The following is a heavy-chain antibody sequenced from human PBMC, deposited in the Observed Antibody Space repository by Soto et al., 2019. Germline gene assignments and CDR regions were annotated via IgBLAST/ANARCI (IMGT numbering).Heavy chain of an antibody. V-gene: IGHV1-18*04. Sequence: GASVKVSCKASGYTFTSYGISWVRQAPGQGLEWMGWISAYNGNTNYAQKLQGRVTITTDTSTSTAYMELSRLRSDDTAVYYCARGDYGDYWFDPWGQGTLVTVSS. CDR3: ARGDYGDYWFDP. D-gene: IGHD4-17*01. CDR1: GYTFTSYG. CDR2: ISAYNGNT. J-gene: IGHJ5*02.